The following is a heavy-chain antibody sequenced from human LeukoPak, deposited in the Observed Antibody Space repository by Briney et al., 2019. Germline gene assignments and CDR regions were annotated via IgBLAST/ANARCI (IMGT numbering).Heavy chain of an antibody. Sequence: ASVKVSCKASGYTFTGYYMHWVRQAPGQGLEWMGWINPNSGGTNYAQKFQGRVTMTRDTSISTAYMELSRLRSDDTAVYYCASDYSNYGYYYYYMDVWGKGTTVTVSS. V-gene: IGHV1-2*02. CDR2: INPNSGGT. J-gene: IGHJ6*03. CDR1: GYTFTGYY. CDR3: ASDYSNYGYYYYYMDV. D-gene: IGHD4-11*01.